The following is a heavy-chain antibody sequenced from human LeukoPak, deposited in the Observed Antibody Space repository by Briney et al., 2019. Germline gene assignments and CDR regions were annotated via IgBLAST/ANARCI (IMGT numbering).Heavy chain of an antibody. J-gene: IGHJ3*02. Sequence: PGGSLRLSCAASGFTFSTYSMTWVRQAPGKGLEWVSSISSTSGYIFYADSVQGRFTISRDNAKSSLYLQMNSLRAEDTAVYYCARENGDYADAFDIWGQGTMVTVSS. CDR3: ARENGDYADAFDI. CDR2: ISSTSGYI. V-gene: IGHV3-21*01. CDR1: GFTFSTYS. D-gene: IGHD4-17*01.